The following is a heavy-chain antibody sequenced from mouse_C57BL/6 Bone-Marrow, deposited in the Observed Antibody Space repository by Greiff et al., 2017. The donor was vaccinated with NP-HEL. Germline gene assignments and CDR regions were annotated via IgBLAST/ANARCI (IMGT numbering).Heavy chain of an antibody. V-gene: IGHV1-31*01. CDR3: ARKGPLLRYHYFDY. CDR1: GYSFTGYY. D-gene: IGHD1-1*01. J-gene: IGHJ2*01. CDR2: IYPYNGVS. Sequence: EVQLQQSGPELVKPGASVKISCKASGYSFTGYYMHWVKQSHGNILDWIGYIYPYNGVSSYNQKFKGKATLTVDKSSSTASMELRSLTSEDSAVYYCARKGPLLRYHYFDYWGQGTTLTVSS.